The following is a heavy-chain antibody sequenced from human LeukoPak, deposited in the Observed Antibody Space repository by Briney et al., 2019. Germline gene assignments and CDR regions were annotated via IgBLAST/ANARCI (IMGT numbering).Heavy chain of an antibody. CDR2: ISGPGGST. V-gene: IGHV3-23*01. Sequence: GGSLRLSCAASGLTFSSNALKWVRQAPGKGLEWVSTISGPGGSTYYGDSVKGRFTTSRDNSKNTVYLQMNSLRADDTAIYYCAKGDYGYYYYMDVWGKGTTVTASS. D-gene: IGHD4-17*01. CDR1: GLTFSSNA. J-gene: IGHJ6*03. CDR3: AKGDYGYYYYMDV.